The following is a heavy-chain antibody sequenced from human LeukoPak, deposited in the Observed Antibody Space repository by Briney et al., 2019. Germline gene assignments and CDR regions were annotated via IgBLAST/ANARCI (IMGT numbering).Heavy chain of an antibody. Sequence: GGSLRPSCAASGFTFSSYAMSWVRQAPGKGLEWVSVISDSGGSTYCADSVKGRFTISRDNSKNTLYLQMNSLRAEDTAAYYCAKDQDYDSSGYYYSYFDYWGQGTLVTVSS. V-gene: IGHV3-23*01. D-gene: IGHD3-22*01. J-gene: IGHJ4*02. CDR1: GFTFSSYA. CDR2: ISDSGGST. CDR3: AKDQDYDSSGYYYSYFDY.